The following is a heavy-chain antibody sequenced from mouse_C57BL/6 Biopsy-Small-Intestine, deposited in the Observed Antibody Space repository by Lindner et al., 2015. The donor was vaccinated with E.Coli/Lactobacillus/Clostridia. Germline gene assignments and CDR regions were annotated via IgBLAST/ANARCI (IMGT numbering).Heavy chain of an antibody. V-gene: IGHV1-82*01. J-gene: IGHJ4*01. CDR2: IYPGDGDI. CDR3: ARGSYGVNHAMEY. CDR1: GYEFSSSW. Sequence: VQLQESGPELVKPGASVKISCKASGYEFSSSWMNWVKQRPGKGLECIGRIYPGDGDINLNGKFKGKATLSADKSSSTAHMQLTSLTSEDSAVYFCARGSYGVNHAMEYWGQGTSVTVSS. D-gene: IGHD1-1*02.